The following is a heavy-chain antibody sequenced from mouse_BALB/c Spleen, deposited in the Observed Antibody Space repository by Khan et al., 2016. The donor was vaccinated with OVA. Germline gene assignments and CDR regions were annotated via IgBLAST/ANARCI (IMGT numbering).Heavy chain of an antibody. V-gene: IGHV5-4*02. CDR2: ISDGGSYS. J-gene: IGHJ3*01. D-gene: IGHD1-1*02. CDR1: GFTFSDYY. CDR3: ARGFYGGPFTY. Sequence: EVELVESGGGLVKPGGSLKLSCAASGFTFSDYYMYWIRQTPEKRLEWVATISDGGSYSYYPDSVKGRFTISSDDAKSNLYLQMGSLKSEDTAMYYCARGFYGGPFTYWGQGTLVTVSA.